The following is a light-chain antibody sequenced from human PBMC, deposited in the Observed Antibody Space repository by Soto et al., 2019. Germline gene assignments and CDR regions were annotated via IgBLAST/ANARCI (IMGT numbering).Light chain of an antibody. CDR1: QNINNW. Sequence: DIQMTQSPSTLSASVGDRVPITCRASQNINNWVAWYQQKPGKAPKFPMYDASILESGVPSRFSGSGFGTEFTLTISSLQPDDFATYYCQHYNSYSEAFGQGTKVDIK. J-gene: IGKJ1*01. CDR2: DAS. V-gene: IGKV1-5*01. CDR3: QHYNSYSEA.